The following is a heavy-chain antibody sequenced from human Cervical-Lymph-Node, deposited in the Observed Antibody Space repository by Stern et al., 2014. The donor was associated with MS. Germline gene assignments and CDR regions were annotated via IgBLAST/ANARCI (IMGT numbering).Heavy chain of an antibody. D-gene: IGHD1-1*01. J-gene: IGHJ5*02. CDR3: ARGLRVVRPAGTTSYFDT. V-gene: IGHV4-59*01. CDR1: GGSISSYY. Sequence: QVKLQESGPGLVKPSETLSLTCPMSGGSISSYYWNWIRQPPGKGLEYIGYVYYSGTTMYNPSLKSRVTISVDTSKMQFSLKLSSVTAADTAVYYCARGLRVVRPAGTTSYFDTWGQGTLVTVSS. CDR2: VYYSGTT.